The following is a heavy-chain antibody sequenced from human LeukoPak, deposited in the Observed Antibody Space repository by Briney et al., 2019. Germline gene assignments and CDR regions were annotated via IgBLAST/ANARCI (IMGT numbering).Heavy chain of an antibody. CDR1: GYSFTTYW. V-gene: IGHV5-51*01. J-gene: IGHJ5*02. D-gene: IGHD6-13*01. Sequence: GESLQISCKGSGYSFTTYWIGWVRQMPGKGLEWMGVIYPGDSDTRYSPSFQGQVTISADKSISTAYLQWSSLNASDTAMYYCARSYSSSWSGFDPWGQGTLVTVSS. CDR3: ARSYSSSWSGFDP. CDR2: IYPGDSDT.